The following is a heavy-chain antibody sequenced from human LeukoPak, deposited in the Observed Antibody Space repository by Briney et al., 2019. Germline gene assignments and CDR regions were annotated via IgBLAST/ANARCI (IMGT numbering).Heavy chain of an antibody. J-gene: IGHJ5*02. D-gene: IGHD1-1*01. V-gene: IGHV4-59*01. Sequence: PSETLSLTCTVSGGSISGYHWIWIRQPPGKGLEWIGFIFYSGDTNYNPSLKSRVTISVDVSKNQFSLRLSSVTAADTAVYYCAREGTAGTNLNWFDPWGQGTLVTVSS. CDR3: AREGTAGTNLNWFDP. CDR1: GGSISGYH. CDR2: IFYSGDT.